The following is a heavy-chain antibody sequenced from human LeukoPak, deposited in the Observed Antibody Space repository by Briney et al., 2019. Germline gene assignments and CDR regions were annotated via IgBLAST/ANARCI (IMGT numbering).Heavy chain of an antibody. CDR1: GGSISSYY. V-gene: IGHV4-59*01. Sequence: SETLSLTCTVSGGSISSYYWSWIRQPPGKGLEWIGYIYYSGSTNYNPSLKSRVTISVDTSKNQFSLKLSSVTAADTAVYYCARGVSYGWLSDAFDIWGQGTMVTVSS. CDR2: IYYSGST. CDR3: ARGVSYGWLSDAFDI. D-gene: IGHD5-18*01. J-gene: IGHJ3*02.